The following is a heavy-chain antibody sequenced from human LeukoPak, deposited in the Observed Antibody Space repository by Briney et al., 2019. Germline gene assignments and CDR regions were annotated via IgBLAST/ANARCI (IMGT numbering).Heavy chain of an antibody. D-gene: IGHD3-9*01. CDR3: AKLPYFAYFDY. CDR1: GFTLSRYG. J-gene: IGHJ4*02. V-gene: IGHV3-23*01. Sequence: GGSLRLSCAASGFTLSRYGMHWVRQAPGKGLEWVSAISGSGGSIYYADSVKGRFTISRDNSKNTLYLQMNSLRAEDTAVYHCAKLPYFAYFDYWGQGTLVSVSS. CDR2: ISGSGGSI.